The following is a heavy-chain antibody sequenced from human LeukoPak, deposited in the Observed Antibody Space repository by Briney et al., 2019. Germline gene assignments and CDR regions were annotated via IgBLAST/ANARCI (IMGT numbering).Heavy chain of an antibody. J-gene: IGHJ3*02. CDR1: TITLSSLW. D-gene: IGHD6-13*01. CDR3: AREEPGIAAAGQGADAFDI. V-gene: IGHV3-7*01. Sequence: GGALRLSRAASTITLSSLWMSWVRQAPGRGLEWVATIKEYGSERHYVDSVKDRFTISRDNPKNSLYLPMNSLGAEDTAVYYCAREEPGIAAAGQGADAFDIWGQGTMVTVSS. CDR2: IKEYGSER.